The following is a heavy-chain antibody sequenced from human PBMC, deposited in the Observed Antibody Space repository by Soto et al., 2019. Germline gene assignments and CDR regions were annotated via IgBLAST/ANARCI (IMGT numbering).Heavy chain of an antibody. CDR1: GYSFTSYW. CDR3: ARHGDPDTAMVTGYYYYYGMDV. Sequence: GESLKISCKGSGYSFTSYWISWVRQMPGKGLEWMGRIDPSDSYTNYSPSFQGHVTISADKSISTAYLQWSSLKASDTAMYYCARHGDPDTAMVTGYYYYYGMDVWRQGTTVTVSS. J-gene: IGHJ6*02. D-gene: IGHD5-18*01. V-gene: IGHV5-10-1*01. CDR2: IDPSDSYT.